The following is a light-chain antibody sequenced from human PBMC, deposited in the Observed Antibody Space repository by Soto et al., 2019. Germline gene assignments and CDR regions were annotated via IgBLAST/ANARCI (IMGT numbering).Light chain of an antibody. CDR1: YLGDKY. Sequence: SYELTQPPSVSVSPGQTASITCSGDYLGDKYVSWYQQKPGQSPVLVIYQDSKRPSGIPERFSGSNSGNTATLTISGTQAMDEADYCCQASDNSSYVFGTGTKVTVL. J-gene: IGLJ1*01. CDR2: QDS. CDR3: QASDNSSYV. V-gene: IGLV3-1*01.